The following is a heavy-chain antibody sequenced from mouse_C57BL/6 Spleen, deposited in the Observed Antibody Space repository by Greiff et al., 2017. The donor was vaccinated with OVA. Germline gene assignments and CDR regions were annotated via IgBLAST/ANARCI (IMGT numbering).Heavy chain of an antibody. CDR3: ARSNSYWYFDV. CDR1: GYTFTSYW. J-gene: IGHJ1*03. CDR2: IDPSDSYT. V-gene: IGHV1-50*01. Sequence: VKLQQPGAELVKPGASVKLSCKASGYTFTSYWMQWVKQRPGQGLEWIGEIDPSDSYTNYNQKFKGKATLTVDTSSSTAYMQLSSLTSEDSAVYYCARSNSYWYFDVWGTGTTVTVSS.